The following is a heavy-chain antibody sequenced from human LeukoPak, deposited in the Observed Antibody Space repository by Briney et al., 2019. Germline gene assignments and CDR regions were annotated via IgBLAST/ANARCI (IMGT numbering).Heavy chain of an antibody. Sequence: PGGSLRLSCVASGFAFSSHAMAWVRQAPGRPLEWVSTISSDGANRHYADSVKGRFTVSRDNSRSTLFLQLSSLGTDDTAVYYCATDEGEIFFGSWGPGTLVTVSS. CDR2: ISSDGANR. CDR1: GFAFSSHA. CDR3: ATDEGEIFFGS. V-gene: IGHV3-23*01. J-gene: IGHJ4*01.